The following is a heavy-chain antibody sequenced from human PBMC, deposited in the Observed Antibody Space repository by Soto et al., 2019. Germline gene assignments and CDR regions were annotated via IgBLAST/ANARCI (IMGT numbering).Heavy chain of an antibody. Sequence: GESLKISCKGSGYSFTSYWISWVRQMPGKGLEWMGRIDPSDSYTNYSPSFQGHVTISADKSISTAYLQWSSLKASDTAMYYCARHGYSGYDYFYYYGMDVWGQGTTVTVSS. CDR1: GYSFTSYW. J-gene: IGHJ6*02. V-gene: IGHV5-10-1*01. CDR3: ARHGYSGYDYFYYYGMDV. CDR2: IDPSDSYT. D-gene: IGHD5-12*01.